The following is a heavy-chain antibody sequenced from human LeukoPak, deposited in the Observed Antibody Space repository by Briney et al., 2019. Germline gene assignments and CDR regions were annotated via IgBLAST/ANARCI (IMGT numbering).Heavy chain of an antibody. CDR2: ISSSGGST. V-gene: IGHV3-23*01. Sequence: GGSLRLSCAASGFTFSSYAMSWVRQAPGRGLEWVSTISSSGGSTYYADSVKGRFTISRDNAKDSLYLQMNSLRAEDTAVYYCARDRGSSSFYYGMDVWGQGTTVTVSS. D-gene: IGHD6-6*01. J-gene: IGHJ6*02. CDR1: GFTFSSYA. CDR3: ARDRGSSSFYYGMDV.